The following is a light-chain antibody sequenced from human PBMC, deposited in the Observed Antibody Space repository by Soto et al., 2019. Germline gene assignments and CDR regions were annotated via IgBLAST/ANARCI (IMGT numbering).Light chain of an antibody. CDR3: QQYDSSPRT. J-gene: IGKJ1*01. CDR1: QRVSSSF. V-gene: IGKV3-20*01. CDR2: GAS. Sequence: EIVLTQSPGTLSLSPGERATLSCRASQRVSSSFLAWYQQKPGQAPRLLIYGASSRPTGIPDRFSGSGHGTDFRLTIIRLEPEAFAVFYCQQYDSSPRTFGQGTKVDIK.